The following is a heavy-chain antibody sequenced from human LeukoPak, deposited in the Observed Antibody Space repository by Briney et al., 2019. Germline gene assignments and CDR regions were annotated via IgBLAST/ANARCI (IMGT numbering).Heavy chain of an antibody. CDR2: INAGNGNT. V-gene: IGHV1-3*01. Sequence: ASVKVSCKASGYTFTSYAMHWVRQAPEQRLEWMGWINAGNGNTKYSLKFQGRVTITSDTSASTAYLELSSLRSEDTAVYYCARDRLLTKQQPFLSFDPWGQGTLVTVSS. CDR1: GYTFTSYA. CDR3: ARDRLLTKQQPFLSFDP. J-gene: IGHJ5*02. D-gene: IGHD6-13*01.